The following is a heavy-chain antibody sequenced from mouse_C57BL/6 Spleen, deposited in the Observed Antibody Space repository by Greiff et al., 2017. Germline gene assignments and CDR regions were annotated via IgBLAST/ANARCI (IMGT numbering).Heavy chain of an antibody. V-gene: IGHV5-4*01. CDR2: ISDGGSYT. J-gene: IGHJ1*03. D-gene: IGHD1-1*01. CDR1: GFTFSSYA. Sequence: EVQRVESGGGLVKPGASLKLSCAASGFTFSSYAMSWVRQTPEKRLEWVATISDGGSYTYYPDNVKGRFTLSRDNAKNNLYLQMSHLKSEDTALYYCARDSSYWYFDVWGTGTTVTVSS. CDR3: ARDSSYWYFDV.